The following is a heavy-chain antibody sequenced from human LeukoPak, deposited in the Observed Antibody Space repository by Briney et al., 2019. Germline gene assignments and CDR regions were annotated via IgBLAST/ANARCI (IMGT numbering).Heavy chain of an antibody. V-gene: IGHV3-23*01. CDR3: ARVIRAAPGKGYFDY. D-gene: IGHD6-13*01. CDR2: ISGSGGST. CDR1: GFAFSNFD. Sequence: GGSLRLSCAASGFAFSNFDMSWVRQAPGKGLEWASSISGSGGSTYHADSVKGRFTISRDSSKNTLYLQMNSLRAEDTAIHYCARVIRAAPGKGYFDYWGQGTLVTVSS. J-gene: IGHJ4*02.